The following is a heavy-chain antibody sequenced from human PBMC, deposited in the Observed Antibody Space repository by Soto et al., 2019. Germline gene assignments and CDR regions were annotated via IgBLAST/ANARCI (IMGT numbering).Heavy chain of an antibody. D-gene: IGHD2-2*01. J-gene: IGHJ4*02. Sequence: QVHLVESGGGEVQPGRSLRLSCAASGFTFSSYAMHWVRRAPGKGLEWVAVISYDENNKYYTDSVKGRFTISRDNSKNTLYLQMNSLRAEDTAVYYCARDTRYYFDYWGQGTLITVSS. V-gene: IGHV3-30-3*01. CDR1: GFTFSSYA. CDR2: ISYDENNK. CDR3: ARDTRYYFDY.